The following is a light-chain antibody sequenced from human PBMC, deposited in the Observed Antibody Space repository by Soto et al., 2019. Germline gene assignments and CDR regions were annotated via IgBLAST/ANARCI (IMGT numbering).Light chain of an antibody. CDR1: SSDVGGYKY. Sequence: QSALTQPPSASGSPGQSVTISCTGTSSDVGGYKYASWYQRHPGKAPKLMIFEVNKRPSGVPDRFSGSKSGNTASLTVSGLQAEDEADYYCSSYAGINNLGVFGTGTKVTVL. CDR2: EVN. CDR3: SSYAGINNLGV. V-gene: IGLV2-8*01. J-gene: IGLJ1*01.